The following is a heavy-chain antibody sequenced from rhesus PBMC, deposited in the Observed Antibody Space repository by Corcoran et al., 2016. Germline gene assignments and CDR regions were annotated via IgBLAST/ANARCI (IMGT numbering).Heavy chain of an antibody. J-gene: IGHJ1*01. CDR3: ASGYNWNYEF. CDR2: IYGSGSST. V-gene: IGHV4-169*02. Sequence: QLQLQESGPGLVKPSETLSVTCAVSGGSISSSSWSWLRPAPGKGLAWIGYIYGSGSSTNYNPSLKSRVTRSVDTSKNQLSLKLSSVTAADTAVYYCASGYNWNYEFWGQGALVTVSS. CDR1: GGSISSSS. D-gene: IGHD1-26*01.